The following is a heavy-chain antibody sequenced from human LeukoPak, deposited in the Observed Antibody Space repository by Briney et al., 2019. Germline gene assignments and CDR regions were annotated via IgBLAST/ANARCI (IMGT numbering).Heavy chain of an antibody. CDR3: ARRITGYCSGGSCYGYCYYYYMDV. V-gene: IGHV3-11*01. D-gene: IGHD2-15*01. CDR2: ISSSGSTI. Sequence: GGSLRLSCEASGFIFNDYAMTWVRQAPGKGLEWVSYISSSGSTIYYADSVKGRFTISRDNAKNSLYLQMNSLRAEDTAVYYCARRITGYCSGGSCYGYCYYYYMDVWGKGTTVTISS. J-gene: IGHJ6*03. CDR1: GFIFNDYA.